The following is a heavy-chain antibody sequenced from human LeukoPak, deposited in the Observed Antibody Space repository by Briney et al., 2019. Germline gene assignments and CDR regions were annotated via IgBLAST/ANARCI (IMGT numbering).Heavy chain of an antibody. D-gene: IGHD5-24*01. CDR3: ARDRGWLQFDTYDI. J-gene: IGHJ3*02. V-gene: IGHV3-21*01. CDR1: GFTFSDYS. CDR2: ISSSNSYI. Sequence: GGSLRLSCAASGFTFSDYSMNWVRKAPGKGLEWVSSISSSNSYIYYASSVKGRFAISRDNAKNSLYLQMNSLRAEDKAIEYCARDRGWLQFDTYDIWGQGTRVTVSS.